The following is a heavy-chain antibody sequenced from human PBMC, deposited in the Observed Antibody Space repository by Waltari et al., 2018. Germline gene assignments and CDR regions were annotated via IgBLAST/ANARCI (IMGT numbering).Heavy chain of an antibody. J-gene: IGHJ3*02. Sequence: QVQLVQSGAEVKKPGSSVKVSCKASGGTFRSYAISWVRQAPGQGLEWMGRIIPIFGTANYAQKFQGRVTITADKSTSTAYMELSSLRSEDTAVYYCAREGRSGWPHDAFDIWGQGTMVTVSS. CDR2: IIPIFGTA. D-gene: IGHD3-3*01. CDR3: AREGRSGWPHDAFDI. CDR1: GGTFRSYA. V-gene: IGHV1-69*08.